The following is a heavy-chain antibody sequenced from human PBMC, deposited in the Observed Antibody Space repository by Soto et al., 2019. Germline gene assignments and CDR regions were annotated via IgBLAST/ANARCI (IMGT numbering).Heavy chain of an antibody. D-gene: IGHD3-10*01. V-gene: IGHV4-59*01. CDR1: GGSISSYY. Sequence: QVQLQESGPGLVKPSETLSLTCTVSGGSISSYYWSWIRQPPGKGLEWIGYIYYSGSTNYNPSLKSRVTISVDKSKNQFSLKMSSVTAADTAVYYCAREMGDLGFGESRIYNWFDPWGQGTLVTVSS. CDR3: AREMGDLGFGESRIYNWFDP. CDR2: IYYSGST. J-gene: IGHJ5*02.